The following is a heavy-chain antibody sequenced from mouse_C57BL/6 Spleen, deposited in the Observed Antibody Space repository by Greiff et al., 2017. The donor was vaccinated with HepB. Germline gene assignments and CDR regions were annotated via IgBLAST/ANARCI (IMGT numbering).Heavy chain of an antibody. CDR1: GYTFTSYW. CDR2: IDPSDSYT. V-gene: IGHV1-59*01. Sequence: QVQLQQPGAELVRPGTSVKLSCKASGYTFTSYWMHWVKQRPGQGLEWIGVIDPSDSYTNYNQKFKGKATLTVDTSSSTAYMQLSSLTSEDSAVYYCARSGGNYENAMDYWGQGTSVTVSS. D-gene: IGHD1-1*02. CDR3: ARSGGNYENAMDY. J-gene: IGHJ4*01.